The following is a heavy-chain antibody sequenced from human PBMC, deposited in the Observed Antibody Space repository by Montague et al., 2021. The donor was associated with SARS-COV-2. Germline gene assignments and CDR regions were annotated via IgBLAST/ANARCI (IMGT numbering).Heavy chain of an antibody. CDR3: ARGPRITMIVVVITDIWFDP. J-gene: IGHJ5*02. D-gene: IGHD3-22*01. CDR2: INHSGST. V-gene: IGHV4-34*01. Sequence: SETLSLTCAVYGGSFSGYYWSWIRQPPGKGLEWIGEINHSGSTNYNPSLRGGVTISVDTSKNQFSLKLSSVTAADTAVYYCARGPRITMIVVVITDIWFDPWGQGTLVTVSS. CDR1: GGSFSGYY.